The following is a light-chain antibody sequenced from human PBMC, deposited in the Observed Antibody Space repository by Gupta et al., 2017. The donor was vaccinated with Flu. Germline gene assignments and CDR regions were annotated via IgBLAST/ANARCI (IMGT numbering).Light chain of an antibody. V-gene: IGLV2-14*03. CDR3: SSYTTSTSTDVA. CDR1: TSDIGSYDS. CDR2: DVR. Sequence: TISCRGTTSDIGSYDSVSWYRQHPGEAPKLIIYDVRKRPSGISNRFSGSKFGNTASLAISGLQAEDEAEYFCSSYTTSTSTDVAFGGGTKLTVL. J-gene: IGLJ2*01.